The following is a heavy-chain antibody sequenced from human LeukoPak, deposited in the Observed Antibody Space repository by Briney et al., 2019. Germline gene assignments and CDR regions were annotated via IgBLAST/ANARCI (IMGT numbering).Heavy chain of an antibody. V-gene: IGHV4-34*01. CDR3: ARDGYYYDSSGYYEKMYYFDY. CDR1: GDSISTYY. CDR2: INHSGST. J-gene: IGHJ4*02. D-gene: IGHD3-22*01. Sequence: SETLSLTCTVSGDSISTYYWSWIRQPPGKGLEWIGEINHSGSTNYNPSLKSRVTISVDTSKNQFSLKLSSVTAADTAVYYCARDGYYYDSSGYYEKMYYFDYWGQGTLVTVSS.